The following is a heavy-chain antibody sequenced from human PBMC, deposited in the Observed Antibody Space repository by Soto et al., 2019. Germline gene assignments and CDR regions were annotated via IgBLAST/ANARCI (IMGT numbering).Heavy chain of an antibody. J-gene: IGHJ6*03. V-gene: IGHV1-18*01. D-gene: IGHD3-9*01. CDR3: ARGGIMYYDILTGYPDSVYYYYYVDV. CDR1: GYTFTSYG. CDR2: ISAYNGNT. Sequence: GASVKVSCKASGYTFTSYGISWVRQAPGQGLEWMGWISAYNGNTNYAQKLQGRVTMTTDTSTSTAYMELRSLRSDDTAVYYCARGGIMYYDILTGYPDSVYYYYYVDVWGKGTTVTVSS.